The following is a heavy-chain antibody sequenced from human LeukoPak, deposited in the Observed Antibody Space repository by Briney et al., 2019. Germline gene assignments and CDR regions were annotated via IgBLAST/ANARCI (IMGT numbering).Heavy chain of an antibody. CDR2: ISGGGVHT. Sequence: GGSLRLSCAASGFTFSTYAMSWVRQAPGRGLEWVSSISGGGVHTYYADSVKGRFSISRDNSKNTPYLQMNSLRAEDTAVYYWAKDGGGWYTTGWYYFDYWGQGTLVTVSS. V-gene: IGHV3-23*01. D-gene: IGHD6-19*01. J-gene: IGHJ4*02. CDR3: AKDGGGWYTTGWYYFDY. CDR1: GFTFSTYA.